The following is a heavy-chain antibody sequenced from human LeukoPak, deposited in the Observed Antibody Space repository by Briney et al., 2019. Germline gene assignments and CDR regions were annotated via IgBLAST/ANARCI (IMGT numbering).Heavy chain of an antibody. J-gene: IGHJ4*02. CDR2: IYTSGST. CDR1: GGSISSGSYY. D-gene: IGHD1-26*01. CDR3: ARHRGSYGRLPYYFDY. V-gene: IGHV4-61*02. Sequence: PSQTLSLTCTVSGGSISSGSYYWSWIRQPAGKGLEWIGRIYTSGSTNYDPSLKSRITISVDTSNNQFSLKLSSVTAADTAVYYCARHRGSYGRLPYYFDYWGQGTLVTVSS.